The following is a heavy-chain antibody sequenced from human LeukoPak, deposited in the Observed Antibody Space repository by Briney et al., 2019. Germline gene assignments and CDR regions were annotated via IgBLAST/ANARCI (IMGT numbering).Heavy chain of an antibody. CDR2: IYYSGST. CDR3: TRGSIAYYYMDV. V-gene: IGHV4-59*01. J-gene: IGHJ6*03. CDR1: GGSISSYY. Sequence: SETLSLTWTVSGGSISSYYWSWIRQPPGKGLEWIGNIYYSGSTNYNPSLKSRVTISVDTSKNQFSLKLSSVTAADTAVYYCTRGSIAYYYMDVWGKGTTVTISS. D-gene: IGHD3-22*01.